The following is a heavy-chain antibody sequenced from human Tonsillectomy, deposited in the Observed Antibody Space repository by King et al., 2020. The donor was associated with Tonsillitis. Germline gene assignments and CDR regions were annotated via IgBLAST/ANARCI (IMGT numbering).Heavy chain of an antibody. CDR1: GLTFSDYY. CDR3: ARAAPGDHHFDY. J-gene: IGHJ4*02. V-gene: IGHV3-11*01. D-gene: IGHD2-21*02. CDR2: ISGSGITI. Sequence: VQLVESGGGLVKPGGSLRLSCAVTGLTFSDYYMSWIRQAPGKGLEWVSYISGSGITIYYADSVQGRFTISRDNAKNSLYLQMNSLRAEDTAVYYCARAAPGDHHFDYWGQGTLVTVSS.